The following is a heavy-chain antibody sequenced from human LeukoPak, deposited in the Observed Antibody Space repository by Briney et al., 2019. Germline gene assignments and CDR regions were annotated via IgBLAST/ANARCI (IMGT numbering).Heavy chain of an antibody. Sequence: GGSLRLSCAASGFTFSDYYMSWIRQAPGKGLEWVSYISSRGSNIYYADSVKGRFTISRDNAKNSLYLQMNSLRAEDTAVYYCSGSPTYCTNGVCYPPSWYYFDYWGQGTLVTVSS. CDR1: GFTFSDYY. V-gene: IGHV3-11*01. J-gene: IGHJ4*02. D-gene: IGHD2-8*01. CDR3: SGSPTYCTNGVCYPPSWYYFDY. CDR2: ISSRGSNI.